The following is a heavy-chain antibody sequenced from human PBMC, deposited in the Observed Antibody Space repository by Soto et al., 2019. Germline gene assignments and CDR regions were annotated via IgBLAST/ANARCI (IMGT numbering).Heavy chain of an antibody. Sequence: GGSLRLSCAASGFTVSSNYMSWVRQAPGKGLEWVSVIYSGGSTYYADSVKGRFTISRHNSKNTLYLQMNSLRAEDTAVYYCARVRHYGEYQYWFDPWGQGTLVTVSS. CDR2: IYSGGST. V-gene: IGHV3-53*04. J-gene: IGHJ5*02. D-gene: IGHD4-17*01. CDR1: GFTVSSNY. CDR3: ARVRHYGEYQYWFDP.